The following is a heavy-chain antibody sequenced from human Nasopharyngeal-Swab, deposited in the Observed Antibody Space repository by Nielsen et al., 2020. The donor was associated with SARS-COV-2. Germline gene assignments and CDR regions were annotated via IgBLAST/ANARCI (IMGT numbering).Heavy chain of an antibody. J-gene: IGHJ4*02. Sequence: ASVKVSCKVSGFALTELSMLWVRQSPGNGLEWMGGFDPEGGKTVYSQSFQGRVAMTEDTSTDTAYMDLSSLRSEDTAVYFCATAESGRGPYFFDFWGQGTLVTVSS. CDR1: GFALTELS. D-gene: IGHD3-3*01. V-gene: IGHV1-24*01. CDR2: FDPEGGKT. CDR3: ATAESGRGPYFFDF.